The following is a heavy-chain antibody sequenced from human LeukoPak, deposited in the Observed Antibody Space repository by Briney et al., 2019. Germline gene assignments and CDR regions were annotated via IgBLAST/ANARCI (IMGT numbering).Heavy chain of an antibody. Sequence: ASVKVSCKASGYTFTSYYMHWVRQAPRQGLEWMGIINPSGGSTSYAQKFQGRVTMTRDTSTSTVYMELSSLRSEDTAVYYCARVQFFGTYSEAFDIWGRGTMVTVSS. V-gene: IGHV1-46*01. D-gene: IGHD1-26*01. J-gene: IGHJ3*02. CDR2: INPSGGST. CDR3: ARVQFFGTYSEAFDI. CDR1: GYTFTSYY.